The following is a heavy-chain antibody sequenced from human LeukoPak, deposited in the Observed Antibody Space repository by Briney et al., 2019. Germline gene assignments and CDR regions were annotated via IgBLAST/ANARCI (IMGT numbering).Heavy chain of an antibody. CDR3: VSRRRSGYGIYYYGMDV. D-gene: IGHD5-18*01. Sequence: PSETLSLTCAVYGGSFSGYYWSWIRQPPGKGLEWIGEINHSGSTNYNPSLKSRVTISVDTSKNQFSLKLSSVTAADTAVYYCVSRRRSGYGIYYYGMDVWGQGTTVTVSS. V-gene: IGHV4-34*01. CDR2: INHSGST. CDR1: GGSFSGYY. J-gene: IGHJ6*02.